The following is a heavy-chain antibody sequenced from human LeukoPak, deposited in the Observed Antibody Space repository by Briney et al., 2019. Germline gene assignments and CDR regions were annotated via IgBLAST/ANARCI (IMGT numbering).Heavy chain of an antibody. Sequence: PSETLSLTCTVSGGSISSYYWSWIRQPPGKGVEWIGYIYYSGSTNYNPSLKSRVTISVDTSRNQFSLKLSSVTAADTAVYYCARRLWFGDENPPYFDYWGQGILVTVSS. CDR1: GGSISSYY. CDR2: IYYSGST. CDR3: ARRLWFGDENPPYFDY. V-gene: IGHV4-59*08. D-gene: IGHD3-10*01. J-gene: IGHJ4*02.